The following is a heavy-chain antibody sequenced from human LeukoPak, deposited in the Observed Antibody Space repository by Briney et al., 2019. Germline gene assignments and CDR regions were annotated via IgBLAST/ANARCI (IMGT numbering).Heavy chain of an antibody. CDR3: ARGDIYGDHVFDY. V-gene: IGHV1-8*02. J-gene: IGHJ4*02. CDR1: GGTFSSYA. Sequence: ASVKVSCKASGGTFSSYAISWVRQATGQGLEWMGWMNPNSGNTGYAQKFQGRVTMTRNTSISTAYMELSSLRSEDTAVYYCARGDIYGDHVFDYWGQGTLATVSS. CDR2: MNPNSGNT. D-gene: IGHD4-17*01.